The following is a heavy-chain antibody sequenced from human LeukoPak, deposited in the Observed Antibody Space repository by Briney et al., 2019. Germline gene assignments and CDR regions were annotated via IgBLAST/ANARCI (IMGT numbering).Heavy chain of an antibody. J-gene: IGHJ4*02. CDR2: IIPILGIA. D-gene: IGHD3-10*01. V-gene: IGHV1-69*04. Sequence: SVKVSCKASGGTFSSYAMSWVRQAPGQGLEWMGRIIPILGIANYAQKFQGRVTITADKSTSTAYMELSSLRSEDTAVYYCARVETASGEQFRDYWGQGTLVTVSS. CDR1: GGTFSSYA. CDR3: ARVETASGEQFRDY.